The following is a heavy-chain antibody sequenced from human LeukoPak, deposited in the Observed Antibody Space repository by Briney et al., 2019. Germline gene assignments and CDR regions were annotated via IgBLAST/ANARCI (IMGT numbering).Heavy chain of an antibody. CDR2: INSDGSST. Sequence: GGSLRLSCAASGFTFSSYWMHWVRQAPGKGLVWDSRINSDGSSTSYADSVKGRFTISRDNAKNTLYLQMNSLRAEDTAVYYCARSGGWLQMVDYWGQGTLVTVSS. J-gene: IGHJ4*02. D-gene: IGHD5-24*01. CDR3: ARSGGWLQMVDY. CDR1: GFTFSSYW. V-gene: IGHV3-74*01.